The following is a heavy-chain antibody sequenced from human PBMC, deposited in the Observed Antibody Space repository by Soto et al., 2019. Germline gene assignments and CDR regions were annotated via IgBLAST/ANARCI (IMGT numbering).Heavy chain of an antibody. D-gene: IGHD3-10*01. CDR3: ARDPSSLWFGELSAGFDP. CDR2: INPSGGFT. J-gene: IGHJ5*02. CDR1: GYSFTDWY. V-gene: IGHV1-46*01. Sequence: QVQLVQSGAEVKKPGASVKVSCKTSGYSFTDWYIHWVRQAPGQGLEWMGIINPSGGFTTYAQKFQGRVTMTRDTSTSTVYMELSSLRSEDTAVYYCARDPSSLWFGELSAGFDPWGQGTLVTVSS.